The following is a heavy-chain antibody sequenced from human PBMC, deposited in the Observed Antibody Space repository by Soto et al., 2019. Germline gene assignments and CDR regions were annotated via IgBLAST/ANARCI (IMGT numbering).Heavy chain of an antibody. J-gene: IGHJ4*02. V-gene: IGHV3-53*01. CDR3: ARVSTTAKPFEY. CDR2: MYSGGST. Sequence: CCMELGSATCGVSVCSNYMSWVRQAPGRGLEWVSVMYSGGSTYYADSVKGRFTISRDNSKNTLYLQMHSLRAEDTALYYCARVSTTAKPFEYWGQGTLVTLSS. CDR1: GVSVCSNY.